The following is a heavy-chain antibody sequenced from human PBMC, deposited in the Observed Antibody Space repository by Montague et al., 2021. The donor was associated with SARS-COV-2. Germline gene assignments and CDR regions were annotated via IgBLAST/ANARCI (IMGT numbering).Heavy chain of an antibody. Sequence: TLSLTCTVSGGSISSGGYYWSWIRQHPGKGLEWIGYIYYSGSTXYNPSLESRVTISVDTSKNQFSLKMSSVTAADTAVYYCARSPEPMIILIITSLNWYFDLWGRGTLVTVSS. D-gene: IGHD3-22*01. J-gene: IGHJ2*01. CDR3: ARSPEPMIILIITSLNWYFDL. CDR2: IYYSGST. CDR1: GGSISSGGYY. V-gene: IGHV4-31*03.